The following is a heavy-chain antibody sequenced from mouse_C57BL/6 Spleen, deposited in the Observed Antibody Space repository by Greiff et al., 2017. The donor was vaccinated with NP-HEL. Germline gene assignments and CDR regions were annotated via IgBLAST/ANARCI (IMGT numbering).Heavy chain of an antibody. CDR3: ARYDGYIYYAMDY. CDR2: IDPANGNT. Sequence: VQLQQSVAELVRPGASVKLSCTASGFNFKNTYMHWVKQRPEQGLEWIGRIDPANGNTKYAPKFQGKATITADTSSNTAYLQLSSLTSEDTAIYYCARYDGYIYYAMDYWGQGTSVTVSS. D-gene: IGHD2-3*01. J-gene: IGHJ4*01. CDR1: GFNFKNTY. V-gene: IGHV14-3*01.